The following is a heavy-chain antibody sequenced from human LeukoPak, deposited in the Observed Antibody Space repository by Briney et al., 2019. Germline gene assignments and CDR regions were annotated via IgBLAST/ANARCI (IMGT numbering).Heavy chain of an antibody. CDR1: GGSFSGYY. D-gene: IGHD6-13*01. CDR3: ARRSSSWTPKGDWFDP. J-gene: IGHJ5*02. CDR2: INHSGST. Sequence: SETLSLTCAVYGGSFSGYYWSWIRQPPGKGLEWIGEINHSGSTNYNPSLKSRVTISVDTSKNQFSLKLSPVTAADTAVYYCARRSSSWTPKGDWFDPWGQGTLATVSS. V-gene: IGHV4-34*01.